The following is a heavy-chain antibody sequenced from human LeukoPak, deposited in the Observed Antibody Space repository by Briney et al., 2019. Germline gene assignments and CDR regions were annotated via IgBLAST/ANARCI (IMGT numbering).Heavy chain of an antibody. CDR3: ARTKFGSSWYDYFDY. J-gene: IGHJ4*02. CDR2: IYYSGST. D-gene: IGHD6-13*01. CDR1: GGSISSSGYY. Sequence: SETLSLTCTVSGGSISSSGYYWSWIRQPPGKGLEWIGYIYYSGSTNYNPSLKSRVTISVDTSKNQFSLKLSSVTAADTAVYYCARTKFGSSWYDYFDYWGQGTLVTVSS. V-gene: IGHV4-61*05.